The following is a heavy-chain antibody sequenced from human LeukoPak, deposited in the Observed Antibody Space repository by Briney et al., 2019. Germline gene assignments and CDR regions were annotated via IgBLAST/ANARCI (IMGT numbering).Heavy chain of an antibody. D-gene: IGHD2-15*01. CDR2: ISSSTSHT. CDR1: GFALSTYE. J-gene: IGHJ3*02. Sequence: GGSRRLSCAASGFALSTYEMTWVRQAPGEGLEWVSFISSSTSHTFYADSVKGRFTIFRDTAKNSLYLQMNNLRGEDTAVYSCARDVSSSTRAFDIWGQGTMVAVS. CDR3: ARDVSSSTRAFDI. V-gene: IGHV3-48*03.